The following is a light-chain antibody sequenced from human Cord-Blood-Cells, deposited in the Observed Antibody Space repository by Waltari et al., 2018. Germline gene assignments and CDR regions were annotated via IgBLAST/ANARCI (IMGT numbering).Light chain of an antibody. CDR2: DAS. J-gene: IGKJ4*01. Sequence: EIVLTQSPATLSLSPGERATLSRRASQSVSSYLAWYQQKPGQAPRLLIYDASNRATGIPARFSGSGSGTDFTLTISSLEPEHFAVYYCKQRSNWPLTFGGGTKVEIK. CDR1: QSVSSY. CDR3: KQRSNWPLT. V-gene: IGKV3-11*01.